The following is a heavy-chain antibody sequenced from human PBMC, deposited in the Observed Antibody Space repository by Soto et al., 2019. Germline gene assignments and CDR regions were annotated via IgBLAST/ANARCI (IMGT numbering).Heavy chain of an antibody. V-gene: IGHV4-4*07. CDR1: GDSISSYY. CDR3: ARDLGYKSGSYGWFDP. J-gene: IGHJ5*02. D-gene: IGHD1-26*01. Sequence: SETLSLTCTVSGDSISSYYWSWIRQPAGKGLEWIGRIYTSGSTNYNPSLKSRVTMSVDTSKNQFSLKLSSVTAADTAVYYCARDLGYKSGSYGWFDPWGQGTLVTVSS. CDR2: IYTSGST.